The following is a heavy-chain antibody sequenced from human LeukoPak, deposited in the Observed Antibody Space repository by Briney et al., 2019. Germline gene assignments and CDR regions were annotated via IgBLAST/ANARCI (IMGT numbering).Heavy chain of an antibody. Sequence: GRSLRLSCTAPGFTFSNCGMHWVRQAPGKGLEWVAIIWYDGSNKYYADSVKGRFTISRDNSKNTLYLQMNSLRGEDTAVYYCARDREYSYFDYWGQGTLVTVSS. CDR1: GFTFSNCG. J-gene: IGHJ4*02. CDR2: IWYDGSNK. D-gene: IGHD2/OR15-2a*01. CDR3: ARDREYSYFDY. V-gene: IGHV3-33*01.